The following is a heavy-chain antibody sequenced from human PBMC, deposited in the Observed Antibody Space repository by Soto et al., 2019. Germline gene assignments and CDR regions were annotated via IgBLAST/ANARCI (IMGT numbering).Heavy chain of an antibody. Sequence: GGSLRLSCAASGFTFSSYEMNWVRQAPGKGLEWVSYISSSGSTIYYADSVKGRFTISRDNAKNSLYLQMNSLRAEDTAVYYCARNRSGSIDYWGQGTLVTVSS. CDR1: GFTFSSYE. V-gene: IGHV3-48*03. D-gene: IGHD3-22*01. CDR2: ISSSGSTI. J-gene: IGHJ4*02. CDR3: ARNRSGSIDY.